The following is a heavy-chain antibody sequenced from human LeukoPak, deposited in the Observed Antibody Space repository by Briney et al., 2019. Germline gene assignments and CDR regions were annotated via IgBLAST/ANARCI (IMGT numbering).Heavy chain of an antibody. V-gene: IGHV4-38-2*02. CDR2: IYHRGTT. CDR1: GYFISSGYF. CDR3: ARDWAADTLRYFDL. J-gene: IGHJ2*01. Sequence: SETLSLTCSVSGYFISSGYFWGWVRQSPGKGLEWIASIYHRGTTHYNPSLNSRVSISLDTSKNQFSLRMNSVTAADTAVYYCARDWAADTLRYFDLWGRGTLVTVSS. D-gene: IGHD6-13*01.